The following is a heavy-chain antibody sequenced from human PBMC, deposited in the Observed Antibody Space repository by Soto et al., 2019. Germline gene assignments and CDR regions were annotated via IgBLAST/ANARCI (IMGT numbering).Heavy chain of an antibody. D-gene: IGHD2-2*01. Sequence: GGSLRLSCAASGFTFSNAWMSWVRQAPGKGLEWVGRIKSKTDGGTTDYAAPVKGRFTISRDDSKNTLYLQMNSLKTEYTAVYYCTTDERGYCSSTSCYFDYWGQGTLVTVSS. J-gene: IGHJ4*02. CDR3: TTDERGYCSSTSCYFDY. CDR2: IKSKTDGGTT. V-gene: IGHV3-15*01. CDR1: GFTFSNAW.